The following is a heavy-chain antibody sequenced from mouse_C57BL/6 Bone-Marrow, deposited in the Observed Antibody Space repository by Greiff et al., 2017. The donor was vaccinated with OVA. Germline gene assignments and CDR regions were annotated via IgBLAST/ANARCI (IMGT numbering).Heavy chain of an antibody. D-gene: IGHD2-2*01. Sequence: QVQLQQPGAELVKPGASVKLSCKASGYTFTSYWITWVKQRPGQGLEWIGDIYPGSGSTNYNEKFKSKATLTVDTSSSTAYMQLSSLTSEDSAVYYGTWSGYDGGSFDYWGQGTTLTVSS. CDR3: TWSGYDGGSFDY. CDR2: IYPGSGST. J-gene: IGHJ2*01. V-gene: IGHV1-55*01. CDR1: GYTFTSYW.